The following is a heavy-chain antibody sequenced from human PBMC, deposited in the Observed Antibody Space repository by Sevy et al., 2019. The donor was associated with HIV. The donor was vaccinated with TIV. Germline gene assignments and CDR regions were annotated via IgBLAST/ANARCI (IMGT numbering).Heavy chain of an antibody. J-gene: IGHJ4*02. CDR1: GFTFATYW. CDR2: INQDGTDK. V-gene: IGHV3-7*01. D-gene: IGHD3-16*01. CDR3: ARALADWGRVHYSS. Sequence: GGSLRLSCAASGFTFATYWMTWVRQAPGKGLEWVAYINQDGTDKYYVDSVGGRFAISRDNAKNSLYLHMSGLRAEDTAVYYCARALADWGRVHYSSWGRGTLVTVSS.